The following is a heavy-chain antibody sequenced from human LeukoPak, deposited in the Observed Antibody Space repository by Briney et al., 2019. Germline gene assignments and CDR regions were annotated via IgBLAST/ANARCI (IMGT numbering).Heavy chain of an antibody. D-gene: IGHD6-19*01. CDR1: GYSCTSYW. CDR2: IDPSDSYT. CDR3: ARPSSGWYVLDY. V-gene: IGHV5-10-1*01. Sequence: GESLRTCCKGSGYSCTSYWISWVRQMPGKGLEWMGRIDPSDSYTNYSPSFQGHVTISADKSISTAYLQWSSLKASDTAMYYCARPSSGWYVLDYWGQGTLVTVSS. J-gene: IGHJ4*02.